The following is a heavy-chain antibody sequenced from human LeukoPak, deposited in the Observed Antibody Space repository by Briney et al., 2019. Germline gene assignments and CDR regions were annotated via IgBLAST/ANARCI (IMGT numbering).Heavy chain of an antibody. V-gene: IGHV3-30*19. Sequence: PGGSLRLSCAASGFTFSSYGMHWVRQAPGKGLEWVAVISYDGSNKYYADSVKGRFTISRDNSKNTLYLQMNSLRAEDTAVYYCARDKAAAGYYYYGMDVWGQGTTVTVSS. CDR3: ARDKAAAGYYYYGMDV. J-gene: IGHJ6*02. D-gene: IGHD6-13*01. CDR1: GFTFSSYG. CDR2: ISYDGSNK.